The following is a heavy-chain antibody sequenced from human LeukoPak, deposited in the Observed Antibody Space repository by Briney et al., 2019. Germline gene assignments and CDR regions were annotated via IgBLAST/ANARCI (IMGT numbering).Heavy chain of an antibody. CDR2: ISAYSGNT. Sequence: ASVKVSCTASGYSFTSYGITWVRQAPGQGLEWVGYISAYSGNTQSGQNVQGRVTMTTDASTSTAYMELRSLKSDDTAVYFCASGSYYPFDFWGQGTLVTVSS. J-gene: IGHJ4*02. CDR1: GYSFTSYG. V-gene: IGHV1-18*01. CDR3: ASGSYYPFDF. D-gene: IGHD1-26*01.